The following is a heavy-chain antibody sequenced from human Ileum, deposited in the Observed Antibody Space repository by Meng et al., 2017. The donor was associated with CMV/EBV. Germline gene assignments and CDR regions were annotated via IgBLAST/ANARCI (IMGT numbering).Heavy chain of an antibody. CDR3: ARGPDIGAF. D-gene: IGHD5-12*01. CDR2: IKEDGSTK. J-gene: IGHJ4*02. Sequence: GESLKIPCVASGFTFTRHWMIWVRQPPGKGLEWVANIKEDGSTKLYVDSVKGRFTISRDNSKNSLFLQMNSLRVEDTAVYYCARGPDIGAFWGQGTLVTVSS. CDR1: GFTFTRHW. V-gene: IGHV3-7*01.